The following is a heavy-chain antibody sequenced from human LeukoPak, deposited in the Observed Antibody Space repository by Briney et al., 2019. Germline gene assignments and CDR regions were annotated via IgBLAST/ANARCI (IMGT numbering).Heavy chain of an antibody. CDR1: GFTFSSYG. D-gene: IGHD2-2*01. J-gene: IGHJ4*02. CDR3: ASVVPAGSY. CDR2: IWYDGSNK. V-gene: IGHV3-33*01. Sequence: PGGSLRLSCAASGFTFSSYGMHWVRQAPGKGLEWVAVIWYDGSNKYYADSVKGRFTISRDNSKNTLYLQMNSLRAEDTAVYCCASVVPAGSYWGQGTLVTVSS.